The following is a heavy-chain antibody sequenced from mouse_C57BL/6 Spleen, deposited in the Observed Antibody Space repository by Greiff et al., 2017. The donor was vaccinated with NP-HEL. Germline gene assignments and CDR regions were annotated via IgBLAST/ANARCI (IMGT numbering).Heavy chain of an antibody. CDR2: IRSKSSNYAT. V-gene: IGHV10-3*01. CDR3: VRGSVLRRGDYYAMDY. CDR1: GFTFNTYA. Sequence: EVKLVESGGGLVQPKGSLKLSCAASGFTFNTYAMHWVRQAPGKGLEWVARIRSKSSNYATYYADSVKDRFTISRDDSQSMLYLQMNNLKTEDTAMYYCVRGSVLRRGDYYAMDYWGQGTSVTVSS. D-gene: IGHD2-12*01. J-gene: IGHJ4*01.